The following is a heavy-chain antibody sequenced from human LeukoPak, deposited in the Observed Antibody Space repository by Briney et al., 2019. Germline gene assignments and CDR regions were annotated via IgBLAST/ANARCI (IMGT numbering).Heavy chain of an antibody. CDR2: IYYSGST. CDR1: GVSISGYY. J-gene: IGHJ4*02. CDR3: ARLASSGWSHCDY. V-gene: IGHV4-59*08. Sequence: SETLSLTCTVSGVSISGYYWSWIRQPPGKGPEWIGYIYYSGSTNYNPSLKSRVTISVDTSKNQFSLKMNSVTAADTAVYYCARLASSGWSHCDYWGQGTLVIVSS. D-gene: IGHD6-19*01.